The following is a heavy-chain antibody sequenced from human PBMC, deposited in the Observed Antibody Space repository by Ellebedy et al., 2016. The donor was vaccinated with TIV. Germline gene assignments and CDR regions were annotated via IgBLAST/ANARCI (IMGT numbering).Heavy chain of an antibody. CDR3: ASHSSGWTYYYYGMDV. V-gene: IGHV4-31*03. CDR2: IYYSGST. J-gene: IGHJ6*02. CDR1: GGSISSGGYY. Sequence: SETLSLXXTVSGGSISSGGYYWSWIRQHPGKGLEWIGYIYYSGSTYYNPSLKSRVTISVDTSKNQFSLKLSSVTAADTAVYYCASHSSGWTYYYYGMDVWGQGTTVTVSS. D-gene: IGHD6-19*01.